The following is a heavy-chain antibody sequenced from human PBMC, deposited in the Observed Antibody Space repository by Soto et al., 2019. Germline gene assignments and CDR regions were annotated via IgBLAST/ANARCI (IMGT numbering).Heavy chain of an antibody. CDR3: AADVIGVAGDFDH. CDR2: IVVASGYS. D-gene: IGHD6-19*01. CDR1: GFTFGSSA. Sequence: LVQSGPDVKRPGTSVKVSCKTSGFTFGSSAVQWVRQVRGQRLEWIGWIVVASGYSNVAQKFQDRVSLTRDLSTNTAFMELSSLTSEDSAMYYCAADVIGVAGDFDHWGQGTLVSVSS. V-gene: IGHV1-58*01. J-gene: IGHJ4*02.